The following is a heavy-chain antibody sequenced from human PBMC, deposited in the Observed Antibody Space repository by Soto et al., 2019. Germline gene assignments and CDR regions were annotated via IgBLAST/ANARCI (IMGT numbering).Heavy chain of an antibody. V-gene: IGHV3-33*01. J-gene: IGHJ3*01. CDR3: ARDRTYYDILTGYLPWNAFDV. CDR2: IWYDGSNK. CDR1: GFTFSSYG. Sequence: QVQLVESGGGVVQPGGSLRLSCAASGFTFSSYGMHWVRQAPGKGLEWVAVIWYDGSNKYYADSVKGRFSISRDNSKNTLYRQLSSLRAEDTAVYYCARDRTYYDILTGYLPWNAFDVWGQGTMVTVSS. D-gene: IGHD3-9*01.